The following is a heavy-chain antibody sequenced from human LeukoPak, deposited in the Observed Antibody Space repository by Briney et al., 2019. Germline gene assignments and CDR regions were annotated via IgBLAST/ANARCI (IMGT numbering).Heavy chain of an antibody. CDR1: GYTFTSYD. CDR2: ISAYNGNT. CDR3: AREIVRGVQWELPRYFDY. Sequence: GPVKVSCKASGYTFTSYDINWVRQATGQGLEWMGWISAYNGNTNYAQKLQGRVTMTTDTSTSTAYMELRSLRSDDTAVYYCAREIVRGVQWELPRYFDYWGQGTLVTVSS. J-gene: IGHJ4*02. D-gene: IGHD3-10*02. V-gene: IGHV1-18*01.